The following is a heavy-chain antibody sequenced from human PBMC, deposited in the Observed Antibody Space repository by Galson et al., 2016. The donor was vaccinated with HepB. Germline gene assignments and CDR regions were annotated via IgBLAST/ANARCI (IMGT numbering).Heavy chain of an antibody. CDR1: GFTFSSYA. CDR2: ISNDGSNK. V-gene: IGHV3-30-3*01. CDR3: ARGAEWQQLLVGLFDY. D-gene: IGHD5-24*01. J-gene: IGHJ4*02. Sequence: SLRLSCAASGFTFSSYAIHWVRQAPGKGLEWVAIISNDGSNKYYADSVKGRFTISRDNSKNTLYLQMNSLRAEDTAVYYCARGAEWQQLLVGLFDYWGQGTLVTVSS.